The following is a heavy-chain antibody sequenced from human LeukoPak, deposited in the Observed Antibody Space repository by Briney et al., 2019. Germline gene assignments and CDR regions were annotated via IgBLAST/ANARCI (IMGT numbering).Heavy chain of an antibody. CDR3: ARDLARVAVAGTLDY. Sequence: ASVKVSCKASGYTFTNYGISWVRQAPGQRLEWMGWISVYNGNTKYPQKLQDRVTMTTDTSTSTAYMELRSLRSDDTAVYYCARDLARVAVAGTLDYWGQGTLVTVSS. D-gene: IGHD6-19*01. CDR1: GYTFTNYG. V-gene: IGHV1-18*01. J-gene: IGHJ4*02. CDR2: ISVYNGNT.